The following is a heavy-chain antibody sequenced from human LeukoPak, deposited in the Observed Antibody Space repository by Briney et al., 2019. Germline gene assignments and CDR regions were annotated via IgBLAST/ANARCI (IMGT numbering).Heavy chain of an antibody. D-gene: IGHD1-20*01. J-gene: IGHJ3*02. CDR1: GFTFNTYA. Sequence: GGSLRLSCAASGFTFNTYAMSWVRQAPGKGLEWVSTISGSGGGTYYADSVKGRFTISRDNSKNTLYLQMNSLRAEDTAVYYCARLTVTDAFDIWGQGTMVTVSS. CDR2: ISGSGGGT. V-gene: IGHV3-23*01. CDR3: ARLTVTDAFDI.